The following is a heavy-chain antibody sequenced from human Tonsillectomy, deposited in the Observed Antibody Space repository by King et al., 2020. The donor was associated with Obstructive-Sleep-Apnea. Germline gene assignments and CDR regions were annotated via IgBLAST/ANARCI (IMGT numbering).Heavy chain of an antibody. CDR3: ARGYCSGGSCVSYNWFDP. CDR2: SYTSVST. V-gene: IGHV4-4*07. J-gene: IGHJ5*02. Sequence: QLQESGPGLVKPSETLSLTCTVSGGSISSYYWSWILQSAGKGLEWIGRSYTSVSTNDNPSLRSRATTSVETSKNQFSLKLSSVTAADTAVYYCARGYCSGGSCVSYNWFDPWGQGTLVTVSS. D-gene: IGHD2-15*01. CDR1: GGSISSYY.